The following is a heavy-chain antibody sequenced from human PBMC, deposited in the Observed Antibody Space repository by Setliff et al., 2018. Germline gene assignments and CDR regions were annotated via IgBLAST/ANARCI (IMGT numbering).Heavy chain of an antibody. CDR1: GFTFGDYA. CDR3: TTRGRVATLGYYGMDV. CDR2: IRSKAYGGTT. J-gene: IGHJ6*02. Sequence: PGGSLRLSCTASGFTFGDYAMSWVRQAPGKGLEWVGFIRSKAYGGTTEYAASVKGRFTISRDDSKSIAYLQMNSLKTEDTAVYYCTTRGRVATLGYYGMDVWGQGTTVTVSS. D-gene: IGHD5-12*01. V-gene: IGHV3-49*04.